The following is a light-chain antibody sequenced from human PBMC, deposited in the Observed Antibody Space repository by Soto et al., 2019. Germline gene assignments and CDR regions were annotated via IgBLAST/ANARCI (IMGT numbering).Light chain of an antibody. CDR1: QSVSSGH. CDR3: QQYGTSPAT. J-gene: IGKJ1*01. Sequence: EIVLTQSPGTLSLSPGERATLSCRASQSVSSGHLAWYQQKPGQSPRLLMSGASSRATGIPGRFSGRGSGTDFTLTSSRLEPEDFAMYYGQQYGTSPATFGQGTKVEIK. V-gene: IGKV3-20*01. CDR2: GAS.